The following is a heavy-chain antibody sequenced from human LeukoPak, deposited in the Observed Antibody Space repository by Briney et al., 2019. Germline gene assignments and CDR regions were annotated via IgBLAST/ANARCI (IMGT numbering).Heavy chain of an antibody. CDR3: ARDLHSGSYYGAFDI. CDR1: GYTFTSYY. J-gene: IGHJ3*02. V-gene: IGHV1-46*01. D-gene: IGHD1-26*01. Sequence: ASVKVSCKASGYTFTSYYMHWVRQAPGQGLEWMGIINPSGDSTSYAQKFQGRVTMTRDTSTSTVYMELSSLRSEDTAVYYCARDLHSGSYYGAFDIWGQGTMVTVSS. CDR2: INPSGDST.